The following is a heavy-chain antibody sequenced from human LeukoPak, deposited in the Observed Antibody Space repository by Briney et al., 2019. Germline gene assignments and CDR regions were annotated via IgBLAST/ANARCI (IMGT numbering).Heavy chain of an antibody. Sequence: GGSLRLSCAASGFTFSRYWMNWVRQAPGKGLQWVANIKHDGSEIYYVDSVKGRFTISRDNAENSLYLQLSSLRAEDTAVYYCARNHDFAFDNWGQGTLVTVSS. CDR1: GFTFSRYW. V-gene: IGHV3-7*01. D-gene: IGHD2-21*02. CDR2: IKHDGSEI. CDR3: ARNHDFAFDN. J-gene: IGHJ4*02.